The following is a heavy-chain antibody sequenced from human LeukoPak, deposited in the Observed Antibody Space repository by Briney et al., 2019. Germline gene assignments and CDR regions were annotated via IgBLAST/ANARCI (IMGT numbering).Heavy chain of an antibody. CDR2: ISSSSSYT. D-gene: IGHD3-10*01. CDR3: ARFAGSGSYVDY. Sequence: GGSLRLSCAASGFTFSDYYMSWIRQAPGKGLEWVSYISSSSSYTNYADSVKGRFTISRDNAKNSLYLQMNSLRAEDTAVFYCARFAGSGSYVDYWGQGTLVTVSS. CDR1: GFTFSDYY. V-gene: IGHV3-11*03. J-gene: IGHJ4*02.